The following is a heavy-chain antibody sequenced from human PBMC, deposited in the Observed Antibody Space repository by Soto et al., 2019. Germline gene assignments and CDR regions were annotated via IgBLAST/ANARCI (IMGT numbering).Heavy chain of an antibody. D-gene: IGHD6-19*01. CDR1: GYTFSGFY. CDR2: INPNSGGT. V-gene: IGHV1-2*02. J-gene: IGHJ4*02. Sequence: GASGKVSCNAAGYTFSGFYMHWVRQAPGQGLEWMGWINPNSGGTNSAEKFQGRVTMTRDTSISTAYMELSRLTSDDTAVYYCASAAVTGTAGLDFWGQGTQVTVSS. CDR3: ASAAVTGTAGLDF.